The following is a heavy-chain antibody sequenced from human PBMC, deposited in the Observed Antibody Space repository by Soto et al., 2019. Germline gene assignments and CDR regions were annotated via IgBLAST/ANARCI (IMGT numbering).Heavy chain of an antibody. J-gene: IGHJ6*03. CDR3: ARGSTIDSYYYMDV. D-gene: IGHD2-2*01. Sequence: EVQLVESGGGLVQPGGSLRLSCAASGFTFSDHHMDWVRQAPGKGLEWVDRSRNKAKSYTTEYAASVRDRFSLSRDDSKKSLYLQMDSLKTEDTAVYYCARGSTIDSYYYMDVWGKGTTVTVSS. CDR1: GFTFSDHH. V-gene: IGHV3-72*01. CDR2: SRNKAKSYTT.